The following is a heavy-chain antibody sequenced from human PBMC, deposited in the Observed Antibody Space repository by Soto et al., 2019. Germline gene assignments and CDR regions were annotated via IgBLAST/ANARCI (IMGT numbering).Heavy chain of an antibody. V-gene: IGHV4-38-2*02. CDR1: GYSINSDDY. Sequence: PSETLSLTCSVSGYSINSDDYWGWIRQPPGKGLEWIASIYHSVSTFYNPSLRSRVTISIDTSKNQFSLTLTSVTAADTAVYYCAREDSYGWSGESLDVWGQGTTVTVSS. CDR2: IYHSVST. D-gene: IGHD6-19*01. CDR3: AREDSYGWSGESLDV. J-gene: IGHJ6*02.